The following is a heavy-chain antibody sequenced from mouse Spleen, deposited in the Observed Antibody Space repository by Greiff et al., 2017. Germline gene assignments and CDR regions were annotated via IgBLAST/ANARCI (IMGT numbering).Heavy chain of an antibody. D-gene: IGHD1-1*01. CDR3: AIGLDYYGSRAWFAY. CDR2: IYPGSGST. CDR1: GYTFTSYW. J-gene: IGHJ3*01. V-gene: IGHV1-55*01. Sequence: VQLQQPGAELVKPGASVKMSCKASGYTFTSYWITWVKQRPGQGLEWIGDIYPGSGSTNYNEKFKSKATLTVDTSSSTAYMQLSSLTSEDSAVYYCAIGLDYYGSRAWFAYWGQGTLVTVSA.